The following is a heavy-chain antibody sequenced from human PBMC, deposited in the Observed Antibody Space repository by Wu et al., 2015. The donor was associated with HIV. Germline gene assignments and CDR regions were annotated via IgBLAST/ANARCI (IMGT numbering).Heavy chain of an antibody. CDR2: INPNSGGT. CDR3: ARSFYSGNYQLLLRFDP. J-gene: IGHJ5*02. Sequence: QVQLVQSGAEVKKPGASVKVSCKASGYTFSGYCMHWVRQAPGQGLEWMGWINPNSGGTNYAQKFQGRVTMTRDTSISTAYMELSRLRSDDTAVYYCARSFYSGNYQLLLRFDPWGQGTLVTVSS. D-gene: IGHD2-2*01. CDR1: GYTFSGYC. V-gene: IGHV1-2*02.